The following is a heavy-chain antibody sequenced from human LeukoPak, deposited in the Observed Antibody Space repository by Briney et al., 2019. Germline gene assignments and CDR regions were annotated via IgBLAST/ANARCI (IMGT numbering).Heavy chain of an antibody. V-gene: IGHV1-69*05. CDR1: GGTFSSYA. D-gene: IGHD2-15*01. CDR2: IIPIFGTA. J-gene: IGHJ4*02. CDR3: ARVYCSGGSCYDGRFDY. Sequence: GSSVRVSCKASGGTFSSYAISWVRQAPGQGLEWMGGIIPIFGTANYAQKFQGRVTITTDESTSTAYMELSSLRSGDTAVYYCARVYCSGGSCYDGRFDYWGQGTLVTVSS.